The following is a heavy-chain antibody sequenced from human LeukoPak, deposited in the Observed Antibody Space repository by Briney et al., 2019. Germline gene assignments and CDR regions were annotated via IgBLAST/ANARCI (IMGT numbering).Heavy chain of an antibody. D-gene: IGHD6-6*01. J-gene: IGHJ3*02. CDR3: ARDGLAARRGTRAFDI. Sequence: APVKVSCKASGYTFTGYYLHWVRQAPGQGLEWMGWINPNSGGTNYAQKLQGRVTMTTDTSTSTAYMELRSLRSDDTAVYYCARDGLAARRGTRAFDIWGQGTMVTVSS. V-gene: IGHV1-2*02. CDR2: INPNSGGT. CDR1: GYTFTGYY.